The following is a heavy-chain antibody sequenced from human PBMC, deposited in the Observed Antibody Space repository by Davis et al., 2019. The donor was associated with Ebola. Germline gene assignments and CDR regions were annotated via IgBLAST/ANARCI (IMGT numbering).Heavy chain of an antibody. Sequence: SVKVSCKASGGTFSSYAISWVRQAPGQGLEWMGGIIPILGIANYAQKFQGRVTMTRDTSISTAYMELSRLRSDDTAVYYCARVSNDIVDYWGQGTLVTVSS. V-gene: IGHV1-69*10. CDR3: ARVSNDIVDY. CDR2: IIPILGIA. J-gene: IGHJ4*02. CDR1: GGTFSSYA. D-gene: IGHD1-1*01.